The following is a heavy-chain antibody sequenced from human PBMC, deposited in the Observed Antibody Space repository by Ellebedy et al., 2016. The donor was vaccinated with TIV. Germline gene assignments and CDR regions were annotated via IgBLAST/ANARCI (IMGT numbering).Heavy chain of an antibody. Sequence: PGGSLRLSCAASGFTFSSYWMSWVRQAPGKGLEWVANIKQDGTEKYYVDSVKGRFTISSDNAKNSLYLQMNSLRAEDTAVYYCARVTTLATGTGYYFDYWGQGTLVTVSS. J-gene: IGHJ4*02. CDR3: ARVTTLATGTGYYFDY. CDR2: IKQDGTEK. D-gene: IGHD4-17*01. V-gene: IGHV3-7*01. CDR1: GFTFSSYW.